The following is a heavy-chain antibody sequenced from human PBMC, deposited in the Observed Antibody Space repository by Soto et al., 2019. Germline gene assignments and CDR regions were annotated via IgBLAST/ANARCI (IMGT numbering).Heavy chain of an antibody. Sequence: SETLSLTCTFSVGSISRGGDYWTWVRQHPWKGLEWIGYSYFTGNTYTNPTLKSRASISVDTSKNQFSLELTSVTAADTAVYFCARGGGIVAAINFHGLQLWGQGTKVNVSS. D-gene: IGHD1-26*01. CDR3: ARGGGIVAAINFHGLQL. CDR2: SYFTGNT. V-gene: IGHV4-31*03. J-gene: IGHJ6*01. CDR1: VGSISRGGDY.